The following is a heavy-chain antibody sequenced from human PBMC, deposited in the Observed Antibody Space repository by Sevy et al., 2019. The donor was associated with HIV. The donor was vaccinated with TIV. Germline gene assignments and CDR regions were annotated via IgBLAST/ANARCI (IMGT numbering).Heavy chain of an antibody. CDR2: ISSDGNSQ. CDR1: GFNFGSHA. D-gene: IGHD1-26*01. CDR3: ARDLKSGSYSRSLDY. V-gene: IGHV3-30*04. J-gene: IGHJ4*02. Sequence: GGSLRLSCAASGFNFGSHAMHWVRQAPGKGLDWVAVISSDGNSQYSADSVKGRFTISRDNSKNTLYLQMDSLRVEDTAVYYCARDLKSGSYSRSLDYWGQGTLVTVSS.